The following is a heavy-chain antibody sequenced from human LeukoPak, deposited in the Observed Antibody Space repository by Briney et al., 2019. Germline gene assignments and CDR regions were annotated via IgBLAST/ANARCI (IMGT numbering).Heavy chain of an antibody. CDR3: AHTGYRYGYYFDY. J-gene: IGHJ4*02. CDR1: GGFISSFY. D-gene: IGHD3-10*01. V-gene: IGHV4-59*08. Sequence: SETLPLTCTVSGGFISSFYWSWIRQPPGKGLEWIGYIYYSGSTNYNPSLQSRVTISVDTSKNQFSLRLSSVTAADTAVYYCAHTGYRYGYYFDYWGQGTLVTVSS. CDR2: IYYSGST.